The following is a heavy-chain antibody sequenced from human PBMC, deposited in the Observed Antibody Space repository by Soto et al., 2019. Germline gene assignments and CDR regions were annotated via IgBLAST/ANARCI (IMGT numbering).Heavy chain of an antibody. J-gene: IGHJ4*02. CDR1: GGTFSSYA. Sequence: SVKVSCKASGGTFSSYAISWVRQAPGQGLEWMGGIIPIFGTANYAQKFQGRVTITADESTSTAYMELSSLRSEDTAVYYCARGSSRYYDSSGYHSIDFWGQATLVTVSS. CDR2: IIPIFGTA. D-gene: IGHD3-22*01. CDR3: ARGSSRYYDSSGYHSIDF. V-gene: IGHV1-69*13.